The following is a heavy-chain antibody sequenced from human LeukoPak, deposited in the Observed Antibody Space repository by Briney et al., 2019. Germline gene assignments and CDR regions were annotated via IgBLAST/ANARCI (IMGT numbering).Heavy chain of an antibody. V-gene: IGHV4-34*01. CDR1: GGSFSGYY. Sequence: SETLSLTCAVYGGSFSGYYWSWIRQPPGKGLEWIGEIKHSGSTNYNPSLKSRVTISVDTSKNQFSLKLSSVTAADTAVYYCARRLSPYYYDSSGYQFDYWGQGTLVTVSS. D-gene: IGHD3-22*01. CDR3: ARRLSPYYYDSSGYQFDY. CDR2: IKHSGST. J-gene: IGHJ4*02.